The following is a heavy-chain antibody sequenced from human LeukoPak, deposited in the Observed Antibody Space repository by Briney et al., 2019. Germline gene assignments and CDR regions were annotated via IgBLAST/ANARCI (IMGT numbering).Heavy chain of an antibody. V-gene: IGHV4-34*01. D-gene: IGHD6-19*01. CDR3: ARREARSGWYRYRDY. Sequence: SETLSLTCAVYGGSFSGYYWSWIRQPPGKGLEWIGEINHSGSTNYNPSLKSRVTISVDTSKNQFSLKLSSVTAADTAVYYCARREARSGWYRYRDYWGQGTLVTVSS. CDR1: GGSFSGYY. J-gene: IGHJ4*02. CDR2: INHSGST.